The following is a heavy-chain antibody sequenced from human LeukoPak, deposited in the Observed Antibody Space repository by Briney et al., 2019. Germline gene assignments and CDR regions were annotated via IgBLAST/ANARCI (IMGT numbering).Heavy chain of an antibody. CDR1: GFTFSSYS. CDR3: ARYPAAGIRDPFDY. CDR2: ISSSSSYI. D-gene: IGHD6-13*01. V-gene: IGHV3-21*01. J-gene: IGHJ4*02. Sequence: GGSLRLSCAASGFTFSSYSMNWVRQAPGKGLEWVSSISSSSSYIYYADSVKGRFTISRDNAKNSLYLQMNSLRAEDTAVYYCARYPAAGIRDPFDYWGQGTLVTVSS.